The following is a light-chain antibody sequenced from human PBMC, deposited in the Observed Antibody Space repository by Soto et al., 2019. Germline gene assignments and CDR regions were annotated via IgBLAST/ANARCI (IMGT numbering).Light chain of an antibody. J-gene: IGLJ2*01. CDR2: YDS. V-gene: IGLV3-21*04. CDR3: QVWDSSSDHVV. Sequence: SSELTQPPSVSVAPGKTARITCGGNNIGSKSVHWYQQKPGQAPVLVIYYDSDRPSGIPERFSDSNSGNTATLTISRVEAGDEADYYWQVWDSSSDHVVFGGGTKVTVL. CDR1: NIGSKS.